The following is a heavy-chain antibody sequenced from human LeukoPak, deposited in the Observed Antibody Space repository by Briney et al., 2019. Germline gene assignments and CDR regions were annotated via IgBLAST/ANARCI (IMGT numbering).Heavy chain of an antibody. D-gene: IGHD1-26*01. V-gene: IGHV1-69*05. CDR1: GYTLTYYY. Sequence: GASVQVSCKASGYTLTYYYLHWVREAPGQGLEWMGGIIPIFGTANYAQKFQGRVTITTDESTSTAYMELSSLRSEDTAVYYCARSLVGATTGWFDPWGQGTLVTVSS. CDR2: IIPIFGTA. CDR3: ARSLVGATTGWFDP. J-gene: IGHJ5*02.